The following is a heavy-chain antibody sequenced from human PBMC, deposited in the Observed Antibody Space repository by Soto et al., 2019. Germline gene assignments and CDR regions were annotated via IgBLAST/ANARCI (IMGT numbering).Heavy chain of an antibody. CDR2: SSATGAGT. J-gene: IGHJ4*02. CDR3: AKDRRAGGNYGFYSDF. Sequence: EVQLLESGGGLVQPGGSLRLSCAASGFTFSSYGMPGVRQAPGKGLEWVSFSSATGAGTYYADSVKGRFTISRDNSKNTLYLQMTSLRADDTAVYYCAKDRRAGGNYGFYSDFWGQGALVIVSS. CDR1: GFTFSSYG. V-gene: IGHV3-23*01. D-gene: IGHD1-7*01.